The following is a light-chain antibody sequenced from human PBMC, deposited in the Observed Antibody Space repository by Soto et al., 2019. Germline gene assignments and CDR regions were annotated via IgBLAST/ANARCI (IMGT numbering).Light chain of an antibody. CDR1: SSDVGGYNY. CDR2: GVT. CDR3: SSYTSSTTLSVV. V-gene: IGLV2-14*01. J-gene: IGLJ2*01. Sequence: QSALTQPASVSGSPGQSITISCTGTSSDVGGYNYVSWYQQYPGKAPKLMIYGVTNRPSGVSNRFSGSKSGNTASLTTSGLQAEDEADYYCSSYTSSTTLSVVFGGGTKVTVL.